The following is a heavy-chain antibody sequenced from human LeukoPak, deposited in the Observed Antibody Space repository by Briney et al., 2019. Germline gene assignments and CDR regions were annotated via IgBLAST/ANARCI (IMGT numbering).Heavy chain of an antibody. Sequence: ASVKVSCKASGYTFTSYGISWVRQAPGQGLEWVGWISAYNGNTNYAQKLQGRVTMTTDTSTSTAYMELRSLRSDDTAVYYCARDPTTDIVVVPAAIPIPHYYYYYGMDVRGQGTTVTVSS. CDR2: ISAYNGNT. CDR1: GYTFTSYG. D-gene: IGHD2-2*01. V-gene: IGHV1-18*01. J-gene: IGHJ6*02. CDR3: ARDPTTDIVVVPAAIPIPHYYYYYGMDV.